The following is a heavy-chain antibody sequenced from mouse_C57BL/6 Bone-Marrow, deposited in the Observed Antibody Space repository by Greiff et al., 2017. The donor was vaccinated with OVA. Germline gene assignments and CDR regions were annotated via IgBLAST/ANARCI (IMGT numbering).Heavy chain of an antibody. CDR2: IDPENGDT. CDR1: GFNIKDDY. V-gene: IGHV14-4*01. Sequence: VQLQQSGAELVRPGASVKLSCTASGFNIKDDYMHWVKQRPEQGLEWIGWIDPENGDTEYASKFQGKATITADTSSNTAYLQLSSLTSEDTAVYYCTTGSMDYWGQGTSVTVSS. J-gene: IGHJ4*01. CDR3: TTGSMDY.